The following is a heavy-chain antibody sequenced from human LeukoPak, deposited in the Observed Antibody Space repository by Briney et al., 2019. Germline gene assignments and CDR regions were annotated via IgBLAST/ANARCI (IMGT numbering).Heavy chain of an antibody. V-gene: IGHV1-69*13. CDR1: GGTFTSYA. J-gene: IGHJ6*03. CDR3: ARGADTVMVTTYYYYYMDV. Sequence: ASVKVSCKASGGTFTSYAISWVRQAPGQGLEWMGGTLPIFGTTNYAQKFQGRVTITADESTSTAYMELSSLRSEDTAVYYCARGADTVMVTTYYYYYMDVWGKGTTVTISS. D-gene: IGHD5-18*01. CDR2: TLPIFGTT.